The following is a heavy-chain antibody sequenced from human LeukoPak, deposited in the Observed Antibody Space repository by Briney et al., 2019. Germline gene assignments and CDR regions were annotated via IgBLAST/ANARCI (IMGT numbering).Heavy chain of an antibody. CDR1: GGTFSSYA. V-gene: IGHV1-69*05. CDR3: ARAGYDSSGYYYKYYFDY. D-gene: IGHD3-22*01. J-gene: IGHJ4*02. CDR2: IIPIFSTA. Sequence: SVKVSCKASGGTFSSYAISWVRQAPGQGLEWMGGIIPIFSTANYAQKFQGRVTITTDESTSTAYMELSSLRSEDTAVYYCARAGYDSSGYYYKYYFDYWGQGTLVTVSS.